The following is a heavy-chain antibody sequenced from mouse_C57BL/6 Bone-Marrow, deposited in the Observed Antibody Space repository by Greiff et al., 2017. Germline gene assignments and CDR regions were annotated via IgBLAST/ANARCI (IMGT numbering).Heavy chain of an antibody. J-gene: IGHJ2*01. CDR3: TRAIYDGYMYYFDY. D-gene: IGHD2-3*01. Sequence: EVQLQESGEGLVKPGGSLKLSCAASGFTFSSYAMSWVRQTPEKRLEWVAYISSGGDYIYYADTVKGRFTISRDNARNTLYLQMSSLKSEDTAMYYCTRAIYDGYMYYFDYWGQGTTLTVSS. V-gene: IGHV5-9-1*02. CDR2: ISSGGDYI. CDR1: GFTFSSYA.